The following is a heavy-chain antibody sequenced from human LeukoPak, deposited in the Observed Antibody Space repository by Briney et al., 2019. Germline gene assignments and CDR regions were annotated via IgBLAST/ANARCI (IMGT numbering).Heavy chain of an antibody. CDR3: AREWYCSSTSCLSP. D-gene: IGHD2-2*01. V-gene: IGHV4-39*07. CDR1: GGSISSSSYY. J-gene: IGHJ5*02. Sequence: PSETLSLTCTVSGGSISSSSYYWGWIRQPPGKGLEWIGSIYYSGSTYYNPSLKSRVTISVDTSKNQFSLKLSSVTAADTAVYYCAREWYCSSTSCLSPWGQGTLVTVSS. CDR2: IYYSGST.